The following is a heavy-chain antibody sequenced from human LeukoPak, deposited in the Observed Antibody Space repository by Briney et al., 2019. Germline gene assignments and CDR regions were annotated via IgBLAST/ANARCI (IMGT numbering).Heavy chain of an antibody. CDR1: GGSISSYY. CDR3: ARAGYCSAGSCYGGFNY. J-gene: IGHJ4*02. Sequence: SETLSLTCTVSGGSISSYYWSWSRQPPGQGLEWIGYIDYSGSTHYNPSRKSRVTISVDTFKNKFSLTLSSVTAADTAVHSCARAGYCSAGSCYGGFNYWGQATLVTVSS. CDR2: IDYSGST. D-gene: IGHD2-15*01. V-gene: IGHV4-59*01.